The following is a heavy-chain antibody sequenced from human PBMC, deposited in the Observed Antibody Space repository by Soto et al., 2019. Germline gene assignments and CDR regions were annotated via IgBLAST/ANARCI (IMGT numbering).Heavy chain of an antibody. CDR2: IRSKANDYAT. V-gene: IGHV3-73*01. CDR3: SRQASDFWSGKPQYYMDV. CDR1: GLTFSGSA. D-gene: IGHD3-3*01. Sequence: EVQLVESGGGLVQPGGSLKLSCAASGLTFSGSAMHWVRQASGKGLEWVRRIRSKANDYATAYGASVKGRFTIPRDDSKNTAYLQMNSLKTEDTAVYYCSRQASDFWSGKPQYYMDVWGKGTTVTVSS. J-gene: IGHJ6*03.